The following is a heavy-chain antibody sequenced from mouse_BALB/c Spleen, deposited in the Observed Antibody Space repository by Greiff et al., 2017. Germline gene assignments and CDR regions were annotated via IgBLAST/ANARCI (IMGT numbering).Heavy chain of an antibody. CDR2: IDPENGNT. CDR3: ARGNGSSHWFAY. CDR1: GFNIKDYY. V-gene: IGHV14-1*02. D-gene: IGHD1-1*01. J-gene: IGHJ3*01. Sequence: DVKLQESGAELVRPGALVKLSCKASGFNIKDYYMHWVKQRPEQGLEWIGWIDPENGNTIYDPKFQGKASITADTSSNTAYLQLSSLTSEDTAVYYCARGNGSSHWFAYWGQGTLVTVSA.